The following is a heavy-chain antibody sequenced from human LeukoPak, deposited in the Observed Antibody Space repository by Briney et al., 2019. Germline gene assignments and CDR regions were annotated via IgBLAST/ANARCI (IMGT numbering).Heavy chain of an antibody. Sequence: ASVKVSCKASGYTFTSYYMHWVRQAPGQGLEWMGIINPNSGSTSYAQKFQGRVTMTRDTSTSTVYMELSSLRSEDTAVYYCARAEENDAFDIGGQGTIVSVFS. V-gene: IGHV1-46*01. CDR2: INPNSGST. J-gene: IGHJ3*02. CDR1: GYTFTSYY. CDR3: ARAEENDAFDI.